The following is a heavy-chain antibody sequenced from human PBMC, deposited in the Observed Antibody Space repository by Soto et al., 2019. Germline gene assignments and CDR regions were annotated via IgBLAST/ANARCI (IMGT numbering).Heavy chain of an antibody. D-gene: IGHD6-13*01. CDR1: GGSISSYY. CDR2: IYYSGST. Sequence: QVQLQESGPGLAKPSETLSLTCTVSGGSISSYYWSWIRQPPGKGLEWIGYIYYSGSTNYNPSLKSRVTISVDTSKNQFSLKLSSVTAADTAVYYCARAWGSSNWFDPWGQGTLVTVSS. CDR3: ARAWGSSNWFDP. V-gene: IGHV4-59*01. J-gene: IGHJ5*02.